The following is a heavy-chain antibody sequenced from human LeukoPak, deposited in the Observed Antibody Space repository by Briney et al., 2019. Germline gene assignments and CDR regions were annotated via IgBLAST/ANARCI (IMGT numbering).Heavy chain of an antibody. CDR1: GFTFSSYA. D-gene: IGHD2-2*02. V-gene: IGHV3-23*01. CDR2: ITGSGGST. CDR3: AKDGVTRVPAAIGVWFDP. J-gene: IGHJ5*02. Sequence: GGSLRLSCAASGFTFSSYAMSWVRQAPGKGLEWVSAITGSGGSTYYADSVKGRFTISRDNSKNTLYLQMNSLRAEDTAVYYCAKDGVTRVPAAIGVWFDPWGQGTLVTVFS.